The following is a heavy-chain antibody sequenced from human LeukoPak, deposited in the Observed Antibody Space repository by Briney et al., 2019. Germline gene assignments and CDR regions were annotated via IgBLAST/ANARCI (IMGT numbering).Heavy chain of an antibody. CDR1: GGSISSGSYY. J-gene: IGHJ6*03. V-gene: IGHV4-61*01. CDR3: ARGYSMDV. Sequence: SETLSLTCTVSGGSISSGSYYWSWIRQPPGKGLEWIGEINHSGSTNYNPSLKSRVTISVDTSKNQFSLKLSSVTAADTAVYYCARGYSMDVWGKGTTVTVSS. CDR2: INHSGST. D-gene: IGHD5-18*01.